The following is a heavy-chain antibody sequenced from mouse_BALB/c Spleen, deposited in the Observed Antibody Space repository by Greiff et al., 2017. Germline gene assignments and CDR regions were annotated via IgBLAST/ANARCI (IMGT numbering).Heavy chain of an antibody. Sequence: DVMLVESGGGLVKPGGSLKLSCAASGFTFSDYYMYWVRQTPEKRLEWVATISDGGSYTYYPDSVKGRFTISRDNDKNNLYLQMSSLKSEDTAMYYCARGPYYGSSYAWFAYWGQGTLVTVSA. CDR2: ISDGGSYT. CDR1: GFTFSDYY. V-gene: IGHV5-4*02. J-gene: IGHJ3*01. D-gene: IGHD1-1*01. CDR3: ARGPYYGSSYAWFAY.